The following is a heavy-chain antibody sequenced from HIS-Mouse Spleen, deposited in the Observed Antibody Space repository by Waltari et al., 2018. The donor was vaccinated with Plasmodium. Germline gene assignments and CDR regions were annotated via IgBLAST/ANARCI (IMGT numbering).Heavy chain of an antibody. V-gene: IGHV4-34*01. D-gene: IGHD3-3*01. CDR3: ARAYYDFWSGYRFDY. CDR1: GGSFSGYY. Sequence: QVQLQQCGAGLLKPSETLSLTCAVYGGSFSGYYWSWIRQPPGKGLEWIWEINHSGITNYNPSLKSRVTISVDTSKNQFSLKLSSVTAADTAVYYWARAYYDFWSGYRFDYWGQGTLVTVSS. J-gene: IGHJ4*02. CDR2: INHSGIT.